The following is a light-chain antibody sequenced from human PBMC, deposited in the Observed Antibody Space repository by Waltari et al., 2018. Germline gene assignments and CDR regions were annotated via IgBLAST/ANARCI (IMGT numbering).Light chain of an antibody. J-gene: IGKJ4*01. V-gene: IGKV2-28*01. CDR1: QSLLNSNGYNY. CDR2: LGS. Sequence: IVLTQYPLPLPARPGEPASISCRSSQSLLNSNGYNYLDWYLQKPGQSPQLLIYLGSNRASGVPDRFSGSGSGTDFTLKISRVEAEDVGVYYCMQALQTPLTFGGGTKVEIK. CDR3: MQALQTPLT.